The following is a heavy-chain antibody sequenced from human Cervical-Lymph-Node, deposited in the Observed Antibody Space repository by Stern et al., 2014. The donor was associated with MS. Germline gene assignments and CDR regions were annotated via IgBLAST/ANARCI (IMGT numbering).Heavy chain of an antibody. J-gene: IGHJ4*02. CDR1: GYTFTSYY. CDR3: ARDLVDGRIGGPGTSDY. D-gene: IGHD4-23*01. V-gene: IGHV1-46*03. CDR2: INPSDATT. Sequence: QVQLVQSGAEVKKTGASVKVSCKAYGYTFTSYYIHWVRQAPGPGIEWMGVINPSDATTVYAQNVQARVTMTSDTSTSTVSMELTSLRSEDTSVFYCARDLVDGRIGGPGTSDYWGQVTLFTVSS.